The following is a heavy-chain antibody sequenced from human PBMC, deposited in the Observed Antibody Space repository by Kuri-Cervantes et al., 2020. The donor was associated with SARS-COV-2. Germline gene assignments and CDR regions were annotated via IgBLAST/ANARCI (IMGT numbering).Heavy chain of an antibody. D-gene: IGHD3-3*01. J-gene: IGHJ4*02. CDR1: GFTFGDYA. V-gene: IGHV3-49*04. Sequence: LSLTCTASGFTFGDYAMSWVRQAPGKGLEWVGFIRSKAYGGTTEYAASVKGRFTISRDDSKSIAYLQMNSLKTEDTAAYYCTRDDFWSGYYSYWGQGTLVTVSS. CDR2: IRSKAYGGTT. CDR3: TRDDFWSGYYSY.